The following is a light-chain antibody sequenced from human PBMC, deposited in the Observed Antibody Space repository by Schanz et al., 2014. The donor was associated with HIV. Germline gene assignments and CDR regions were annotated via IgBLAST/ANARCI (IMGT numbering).Light chain of an antibody. CDR1: SSDVGSYNL. Sequence: QSVLTQPASVSGSPGQSITISCTGPSSDVGSYNLVSWYQQHPGKAPKLMIYEGSKRPSGVSNRVSGSRSGNTASLTISGLQAEDEADYYCGSFTTRNIWVFGGGTKLT. CDR3: GSFTTRNIWV. J-gene: IGLJ3*02. CDR2: EGS. V-gene: IGLV2-14*02.